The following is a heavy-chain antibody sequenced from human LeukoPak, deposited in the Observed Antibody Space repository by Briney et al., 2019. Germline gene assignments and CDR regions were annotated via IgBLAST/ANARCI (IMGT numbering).Heavy chain of an antibody. V-gene: IGHV3-74*01. CDR3: ARDSGGETDY. CDR1: GFTFSSYW. CDR2: IASDGSST. D-gene: IGHD2-21*01. Sequence: GGSLRLSCAASGFTFSSYWMNWVRQAPGKGLVWVSRIASDGSSTTYADSVKGRFTISRDNSKNTLYLQMNSLRAEDTAVYYCARDSGGETDYWGQGTLVTVS. J-gene: IGHJ4*02.